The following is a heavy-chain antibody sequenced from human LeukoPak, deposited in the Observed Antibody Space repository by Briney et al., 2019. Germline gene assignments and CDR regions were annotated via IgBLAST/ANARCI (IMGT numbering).Heavy chain of an antibody. J-gene: IGHJ6*02. V-gene: IGHV1-69*13. Sequence: GASVNVSFTASGGTFSSYAISWVRQAPGQGLEWMGGIIPIFGTANYAQKFQGRVTITADESTSTAYMELSSLRSEDTAVYYCARAPYAGAFSYYGMDVWGQGTTVTVSS. D-gene: IGHD1-26*01. CDR3: ARAPYAGAFSYYGMDV. CDR1: GGTFSSYA. CDR2: IIPIFGTA.